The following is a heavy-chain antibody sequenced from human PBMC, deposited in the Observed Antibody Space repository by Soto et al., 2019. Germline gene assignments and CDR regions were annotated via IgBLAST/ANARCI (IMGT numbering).Heavy chain of an antibody. CDR1: GYTFTSYG. Sequence: ASVKVSCKASGYTFTSYGISWVRQAPGQGLEWMGWISAYNGNTNYAQKLQGRVTMTTDTSTSTAYMELRSLRSDDTAVYYCASAMAHYFDWLSPLDYWGQGTLVTVSS. V-gene: IGHV1-18*01. CDR3: ASAMAHYFDWLSPLDY. J-gene: IGHJ4*02. D-gene: IGHD3-9*01. CDR2: ISAYNGNT.